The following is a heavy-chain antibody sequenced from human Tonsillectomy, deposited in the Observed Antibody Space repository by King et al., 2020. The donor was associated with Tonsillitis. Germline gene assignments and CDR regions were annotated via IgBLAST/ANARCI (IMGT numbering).Heavy chain of an antibody. Sequence: VQLVESGGGLVQPGRSLRLSCTTSGFTFGDVGMSWFRQAPGKGLEWVGFIRSKGYGGTTDYAASVKGRFTITRDDSSSIMYLQMNSLRTEDTAVYSCVRDGRWFDWNYLDPWGQGTLVTVSS. CDR3: VRDGRWFDWNYLDP. D-gene: IGHD1-7*01. J-gene: IGHJ5*02. V-gene: IGHV3-49*03. CDR2: IRSKGYGGTT. CDR1: GFTFGDVG.